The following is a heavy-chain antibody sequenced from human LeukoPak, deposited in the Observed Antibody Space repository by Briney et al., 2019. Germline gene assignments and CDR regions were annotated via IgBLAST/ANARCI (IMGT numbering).Heavy chain of an antibody. CDR1: GYSFTSYW. J-gene: IGHJ6*03. D-gene: IGHD3-22*01. Sequence: GESLKISCKGSGYSFTSYWIGWVRQMPGKGLEWMGIIYPGDSDTRYSPSFQGQVTISADKSISTAYLQWSGLKASDTAMYYCVRIGYYDSSGYYYGYYYYYMDVWGKGTTVTVSS. CDR2: IYPGDSDT. CDR3: VRIGYYDSSGYYYGYYYYYMDV. V-gene: IGHV5-51*01.